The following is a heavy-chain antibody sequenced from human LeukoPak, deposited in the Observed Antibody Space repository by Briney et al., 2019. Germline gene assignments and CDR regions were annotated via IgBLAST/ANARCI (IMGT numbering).Heavy chain of an antibody. CDR3: AILPRRGYCSSTSSYAVDY. D-gene: IGHD2-2*01. CDR2: ISGSGGST. CDR1: GFTYSSYA. Sequence: GGSLRLSCAASGFTYSSYAMSWVRQAPGKGLEWVSAISGSGGSTYYADSVKGRFTISRDNSKNTLYLQMNSLRAEDTAVYYCAILPRRGYCSSTSSYAVDYWGQGTLVTVSS. J-gene: IGHJ4*02. V-gene: IGHV3-23*01.